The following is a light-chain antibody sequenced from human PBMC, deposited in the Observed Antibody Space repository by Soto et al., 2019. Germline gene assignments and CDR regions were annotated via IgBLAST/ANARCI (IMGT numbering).Light chain of an antibody. V-gene: IGKV3-20*01. CDR1: QSVRSTY. Sequence: EIVLTQSPGTLSLSPGERATLSCRASQSVRSTYLAWYQQKPGQGPRLLIYGASSRATGIPDRFSGSGSGTDFTLTITRLEPEDSAVYFCQQYGTSPGTFGQGTKLEIK. CDR3: QQYGTSPGT. CDR2: GAS. J-gene: IGKJ2*01.